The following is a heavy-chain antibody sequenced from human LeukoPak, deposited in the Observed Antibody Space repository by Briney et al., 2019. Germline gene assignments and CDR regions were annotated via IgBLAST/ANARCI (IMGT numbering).Heavy chain of an antibody. CDR1: GFTFSSYE. CDR3: AKFAQRYCSGGSCHPFDY. V-gene: IGHV3-48*03. Sequence: GGSLRLSCAASGFTFSSYEMNWVRQAPGEGLEWVSYISSSGSTIYYADSVKGRFTISRDNAKNSLYLQMNSLRAEDTAAYYCAKFAQRYCSGGSCHPFDYWGQGTLVTVSS. J-gene: IGHJ4*02. CDR2: ISSSGSTI. D-gene: IGHD2-15*01.